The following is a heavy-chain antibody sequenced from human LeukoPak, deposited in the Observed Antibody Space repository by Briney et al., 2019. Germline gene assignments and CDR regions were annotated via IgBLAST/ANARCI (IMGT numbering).Heavy chain of an antibody. J-gene: IGHJ1*01. D-gene: IGHD3-10*01. CDR1: GFTFSSYS. V-gene: IGHV3-21*01. Sequence: GGSLRLSCAASGFTFSSYSMNWVRQAPGKGLEWVSSISSSSSYIYYADSVKGRFTISRDNAKNSLYLQMNSLRAEDTAVYYCARAYGSEMTQYFQHWGQGTLVTVSS. CDR2: ISSSSSYI. CDR3: ARAYGSEMTQYFQH.